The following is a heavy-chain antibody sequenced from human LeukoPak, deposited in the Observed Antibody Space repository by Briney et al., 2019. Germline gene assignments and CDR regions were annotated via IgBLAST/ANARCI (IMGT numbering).Heavy chain of an antibody. V-gene: IGHV3-73*01. D-gene: IGHD3-22*01. CDR2: IRSKANSYAT. CDR1: GFTFSGSA. CDR3: TRPGGPDYYDSSGYYC. Sequence: GGSLRLSCAASGFTFSGSAMHWVRQDSGKGLEWVGRIRSKANSYATAYAASVKGRFTISRDDSKNTAYLQMNSLKTEDTAVYYCTRPGGPDYYDSSGYYCWGQGTLVTVSS. J-gene: IGHJ4*02.